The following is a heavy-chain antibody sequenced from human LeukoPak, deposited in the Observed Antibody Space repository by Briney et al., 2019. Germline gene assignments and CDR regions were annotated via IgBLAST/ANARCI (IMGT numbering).Heavy chain of an antibody. Sequence: GGSLRLSCAASGFTFSSYWMSWVRQAPGKGLEWVAVISYDGSNKYYADSVKGRFTISRDNSKNTLYLQMNSLRAEDTAVYYCARDGRLGGSGSYFDYWGQGTLVTVSS. CDR3: ARDGRLGGSGSYFDY. CDR2: ISYDGSNK. V-gene: IGHV3-30-3*01. D-gene: IGHD3-10*01. CDR1: GFTFSSYW. J-gene: IGHJ4*02.